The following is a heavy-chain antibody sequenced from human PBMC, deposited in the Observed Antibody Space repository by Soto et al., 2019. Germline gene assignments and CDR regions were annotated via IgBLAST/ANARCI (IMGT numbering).Heavy chain of an antibody. Sequence: PSETLSLTCTVSGGSISSGGYYWSWIRQHPGKGLEWIGYIYYSGSTYYNPSLKSRVTISVDTSKNQFSLKLSSVTAADTAVYYCARGSGYYDDAFDIWGQGTMVTVSS. J-gene: IGHJ3*02. D-gene: IGHD3-22*01. V-gene: IGHV4-31*03. CDR1: GGSISSGGYY. CDR2: IYYSGST. CDR3: ARGSGYYDDAFDI.